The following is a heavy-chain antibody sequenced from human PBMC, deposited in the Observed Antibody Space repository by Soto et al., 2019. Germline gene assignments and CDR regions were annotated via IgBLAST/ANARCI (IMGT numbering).Heavy chain of an antibody. V-gene: IGHV3-30-3*01. D-gene: IGHD2-21*02. CDR3: ARDRAGRGENCGGDCYLFDY. J-gene: IGHJ4*02. CDR2: ISYDGSNK. CDR1: GFTFSSYP. Sequence: GGSMRLSCAASGFTFSSYPMHWVRQDTGKGLEWVAVISYDGSNKYYADSVKGRFTFSRDNSKNTLYLQMNSLRPEDTAVYYCARDRAGRGENCGGDCYLFDYWGQGTLVTVSS.